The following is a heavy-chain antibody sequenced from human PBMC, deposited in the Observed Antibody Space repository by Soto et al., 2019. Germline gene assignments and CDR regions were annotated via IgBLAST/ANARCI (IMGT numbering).Heavy chain of an antibody. V-gene: IGHV4-59*01. D-gene: IGHD2-2*01. CDR3: ASPRTAAISAFDI. J-gene: IGHJ3*02. CDR1: GGSISSYY. CDR2: IYYSGST. Sequence: LTCTVSGGSISSYYWSWIRQPPGKGLEWIGYIYYSGSTNYNPSLKSRVTISVDTSKNQFSLKLSSVTAADTAVYYCASPRTAAISAFDIWGQGTMVTVSS.